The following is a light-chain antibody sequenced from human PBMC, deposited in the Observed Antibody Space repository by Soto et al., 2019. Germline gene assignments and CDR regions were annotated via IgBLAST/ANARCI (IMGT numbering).Light chain of an antibody. J-gene: IGKJ4*01. CDR2: GAS. CDR3: QQYGSSPLT. V-gene: IGKV3-20*01. Sequence: EIVFTQSPRTPAFFSRGKATPSSRGRQSVSSSYLAWYQQKPGQAPRLLIYGASSRATGIPDRFSGSGSGTDFTLTISRLEPEDFAVYYCQQYGSSPLTFGGGTKVDIK. CDR1: QSVSSSY.